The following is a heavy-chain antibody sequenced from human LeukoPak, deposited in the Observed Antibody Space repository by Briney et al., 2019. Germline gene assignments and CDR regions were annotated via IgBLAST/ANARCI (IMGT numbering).Heavy chain of an antibody. V-gene: IGHV3-30*02. CDR2: IRFDGSNR. D-gene: IGHD1-26*01. J-gene: IGHJ2*01. CDR1: GFTLTNYG. CDR3: ARETSGGSYHDL. Sequence: GGSLRLSCAASGFTLTNYGMHWVRQAPGKGLEWVSFIRFDGSNRYYADSVKGRFTISRDTSKSTLYLQMDRLRSNDTAVYFCARETSGGSYHDLWGRGTLVTVSS.